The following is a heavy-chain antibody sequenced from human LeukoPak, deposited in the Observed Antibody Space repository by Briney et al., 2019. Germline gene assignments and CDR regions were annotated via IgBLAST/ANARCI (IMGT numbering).Heavy chain of an antibody. CDR1: GYTFTNYG. D-gene: IGHD6-19*01. CDR3: ARRRIVAGTDAFDI. V-gene: IGHV1-18*01. Sequence: GASVKVSCKASGYTFTNYGISWVRQAPGQGLEWMGWISGYNGNTNYAQELQGGVTMTTDTSTNTAYMELRSLRSDDTAVYYCARRRIVAGTDAFDIWGQGTMVTVSS. CDR2: ISGYNGNT. J-gene: IGHJ3*02.